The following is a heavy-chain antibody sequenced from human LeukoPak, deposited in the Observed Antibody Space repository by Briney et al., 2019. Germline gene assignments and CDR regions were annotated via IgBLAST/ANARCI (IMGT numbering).Heavy chain of an antibody. CDR1: GGSITSYY. V-gene: IGHV4-59*01. Sequence: PSETLSLTCTVSGGSITSYYWSWIRQPPGKGLEWIGYIYYSGSTNYNPSLKSRVTISVHTSKNQFSLKLSSVTAADTAVYYCTRGTSPYHGDKRVGYYFDYWGQGTLVTVSS. CDR2: IYYSGST. CDR3: TRGTSPYHGDKRVGYYFDY. D-gene: IGHD4-17*01. J-gene: IGHJ4*02.